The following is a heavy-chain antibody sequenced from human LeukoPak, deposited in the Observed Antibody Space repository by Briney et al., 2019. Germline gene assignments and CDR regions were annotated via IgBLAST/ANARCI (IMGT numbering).Heavy chain of an antibody. CDR3: ARARTYNSGWYVFDY. D-gene: IGHD6-19*01. Sequence: GGSLRLSCAASGLTFSSYSMNWVRQAPGKGLEWVSYISSGGSTTYYADSVKGRFTISRDNAKNSLYLKMNSLRDEDTAVYYCARARTYNSGWYVFDYWGQGTLVTVSS. CDR2: ISSGGSTT. CDR1: GLTFSSYS. V-gene: IGHV3-48*02. J-gene: IGHJ4*02.